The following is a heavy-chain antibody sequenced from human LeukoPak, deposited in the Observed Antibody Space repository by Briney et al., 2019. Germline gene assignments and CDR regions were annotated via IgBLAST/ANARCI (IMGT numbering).Heavy chain of an antibody. CDR1: GYSFTSYW. V-gene: IGHV5-51*01. Sequence: GESLKISCKGSGYSFTSYWIGWVRQMPGKGLEWMGIIYPGDSDTRYSPSFQGQVTISADKSISTAYLQWSSLKASDTAMYYCARRAGSYYYYYYMDVWGKGTTVTVS. CDR2: IYPGDSDT. J-gene: IGHJ6*03. CDR3: ARRAGSYYYYYYMDV. D-gene: IGHD3-10*01.